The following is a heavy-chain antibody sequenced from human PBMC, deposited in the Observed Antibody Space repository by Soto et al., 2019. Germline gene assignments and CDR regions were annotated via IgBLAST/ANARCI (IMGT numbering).Heavy chain of an antibody. CDR2: IWYDGSEQ. CDR3: ARWSNHKVVDP. CDR1: GFTFRRHG. J-gene: IGHJ5*02. Sequence: QEQLVESGGGVVQPGMSQRLSCEGSGFTFRRHGMHWVRQSPGKGLEWLAVIWYDGSEQYYADSVKGRFTISRDNSKNMLYLQLNTLTVEDTAVYYCARWSNHKVVDPWGQGTMVTVS. V-gene: IGHV3-33*03. D-gene: IGHD2-8*02.